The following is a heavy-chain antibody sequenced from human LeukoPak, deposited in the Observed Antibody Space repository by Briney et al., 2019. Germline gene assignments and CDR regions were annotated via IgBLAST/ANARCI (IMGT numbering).Heavy chain of an antibody. CDR1: GYTFTDYY. CDR3: ARVRPQDGFDI. Sequence: ASVKVSCKASGYTFTDYYMHWVRQAPGQGLEWMGWINPNSGGTKYAQKFQGRVTMTRDTSISTADMELSRLRSDDTAMYYCARVRPQDGFDIWGQGTMVTVSS. J-gene: IGHJ3*02. V-gene: IGHV1-2*02. CDR2: INPNSGGT.